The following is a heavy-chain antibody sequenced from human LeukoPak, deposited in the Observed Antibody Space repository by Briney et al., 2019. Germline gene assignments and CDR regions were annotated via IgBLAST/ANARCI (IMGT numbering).Heavy chain of an antibody. V-gene: IGHV4-34*01. J-gene: IGHJ4*02. CDR3: ARSPTMVRGVIRAFDY. Sequence: PSETLSLTCAVYGGSFSGYYWSWIRQPPGKGLEWIGEINHSGSTNYNPSLKSRVTISVDTSKNQFSLKLSSVTAADTAVYYCARSPTMVRGVIRAFDYWGQGTLVTVSS. CDR1: GGSFSGYY. CDR2: INHSGST. D-gene: IGHD3-10*01.